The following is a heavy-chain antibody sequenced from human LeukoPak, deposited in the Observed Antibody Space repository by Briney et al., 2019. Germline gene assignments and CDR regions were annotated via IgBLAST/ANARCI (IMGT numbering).Heavy chain of an antibody. CDR2: IIPIFGTA. V-gene: IGHV1-69*13. Sequence: SVKVSCKASGGTFSSYAISWVRQAPGQGLEWMGGIIPIFGTANYAQKFQGRVTITADESTSTAYMELSSLRSEDTAVYYCARSDDILTGYYAYWGQGTLVTVSS. CDR3: ARSDDILTGYYAY. CDR1: GGTFSSYA. D-gene: IGHD3-9*01. J-gene: IGHJ4*02.